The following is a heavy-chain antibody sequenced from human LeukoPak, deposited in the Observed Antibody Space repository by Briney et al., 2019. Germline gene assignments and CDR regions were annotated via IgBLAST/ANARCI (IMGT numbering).Heavy chain of an antibody. Sequence: GESLKISCKGSGYTFTSYWIVWVRQMPGKGPEWMGMIFPGDSDTKYSPFFEAKITISADKSISSAYLQWSSLKASDTAIYYCARLRDNWEDYWGQGTLVTVSS. V-gene: IGHV5-51*01. CDR1: GYTFTSYW. D-gene: IGHD1-20*01. CDR2: IFPGDSDT. J-gene: IGHJ4*02. CDR3: ARLRDNWEDY.